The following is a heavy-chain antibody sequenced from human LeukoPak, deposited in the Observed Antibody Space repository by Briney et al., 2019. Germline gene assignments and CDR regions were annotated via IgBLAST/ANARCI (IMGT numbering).Heavy chain of an antibody. CDR2: ISSSSSYT. CDR3: ARGLTASGLYYFDY. D-gene: IGHD6-25*01. Sequence: GGSLRLSCAASGFTFNTYSMNWVRQAPGKGLEWVSSISSSSSYTYYADSVKGRFTISRDNAKNSLYLQMNSLRAEDTAVYYCARGLTASGLYYFDYWGQGTLVTVSS. J-gene: IGHJ4*02. CDR1: GFTFNTYS. V-gene: IGHV3-21*01.